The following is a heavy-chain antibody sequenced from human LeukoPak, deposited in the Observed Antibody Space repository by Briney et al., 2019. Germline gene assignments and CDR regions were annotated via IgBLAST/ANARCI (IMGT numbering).Heavy chain of an antibody. CDR2: INPNSGGT. D-gene: IGHD2-2*01. CDR1: GYTFTGYY. J-gene: IGHJ4*02. Sequence: ASVKVSCKASGYTFTGYYMHWVRQAPGQGLEWMGRINPNSGGTNYAQKFHGRVTMTRDTSISTAYMELSRLRSDDTAVYYCARDVSSYADFDYWGQGTLVTVSS. CDR3: ARDVSSYADFDY. V-gene: IGHV1-2*06.